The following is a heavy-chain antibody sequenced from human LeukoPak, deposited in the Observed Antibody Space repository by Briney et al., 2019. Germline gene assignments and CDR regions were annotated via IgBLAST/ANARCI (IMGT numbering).Heavy chain of an antibody. CDR1: GFTFSSYG. V-gene: IGHV3-21*01. D-gene: IGHD4-11*01. CDR2: ISSSSIYI. CDR3: ARGYSNYGYAFDI. J-gene: IGHJ3*02. Sequence: PGGTLRLSCAASGFTFSSYGMSWVRQAPGKGLEWVSSISSSSIYIYYGDSVKGRFTISRDNARNSLYLQMNSLRAEDTDVYYCARGYSNYGYAFDIWGQGTMVTVSS.